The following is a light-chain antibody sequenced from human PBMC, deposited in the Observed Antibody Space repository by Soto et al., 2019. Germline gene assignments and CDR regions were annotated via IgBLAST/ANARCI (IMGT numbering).Light chain of an antibody. CDR2: EVS. Sequence: QSALTQPASVSGSPGQSITISCTGTSSDVGGYNYVSWYQQHPGKAPKLMIYEVSNRPSGVSNSFSGSKSGNTASLTISGLQAEDEADYYCTSYTSSSTWVFGGGTKLTV. V-gene: IGLV2-14*01. CDR3: TSYTSSSTWV. J-gene: IGLJ3*02. CDR1: SSDVGGYNY.